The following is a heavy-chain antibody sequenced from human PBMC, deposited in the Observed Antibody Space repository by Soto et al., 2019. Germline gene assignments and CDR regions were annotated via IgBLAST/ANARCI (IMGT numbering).Heavy chain of an antibody. V-gene: IGHV3-30*03. Sequence: QVQLVESGGGVVQPGRSLRLSCAASGFTFSSYGMHWVRQAPGKGLEWVAVISYDGSNKYYADSVKGRFTISRDNSKNTLYLRMNSLRAEDTAVYYCALGSGIAVAGKDLAEYFQHWGQGTLVTVSS. J-gene: IGHJ1*01. CDR2: ISYDGSNK. D-gene: IGHD6-19*01. CDR1: GFTFSSYG. CDR3: ALGSGIAVAGKDLAEYFQH.